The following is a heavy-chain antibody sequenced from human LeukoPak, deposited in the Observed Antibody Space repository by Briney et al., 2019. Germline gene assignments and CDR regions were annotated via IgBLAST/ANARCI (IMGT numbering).Heavy chain of an antibody. J-gene: IGHJ4*02. CDR2: IYPGDSDA. Sequence: GESLKISCKGSGYNFTRHWIGWVRQVPGKGLEWMGNIYPGDSDARYSPSFQGQVTFSADKSISTAYLQWSSLKASDTAMYYCARHATGDDCWGQGTLVTVSS. D-gene: IGHD7-27*01. CDR3: ARHATGDDC. V-gene: IGHV5-51*01. CDR1: GYNFTRHW.